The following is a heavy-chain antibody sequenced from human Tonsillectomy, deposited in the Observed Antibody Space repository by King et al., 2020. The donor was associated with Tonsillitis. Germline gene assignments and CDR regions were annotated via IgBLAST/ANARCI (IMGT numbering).Heavy chain of an antibody. Sequence: VQLVQSGAEVKKPGSSVNVSCRASGGTFSNYAVSWVRQAPGQGLEWMGRIIPMLDITNYAQKFEGRVTITAHKFTATAYMELSSLTPEDTAVYYCARDEGEVLEMARSNVFDIWGQGTVVTVSS. CDR3: ARDEGEVLEMARSNVFDI. CDR1: GGTFSNYA. CDR2: IIPMLDIT. V-gene: IGHV1-69*04. J-gene: IGHJ3*02. D-gene: IGHD5-24*01.